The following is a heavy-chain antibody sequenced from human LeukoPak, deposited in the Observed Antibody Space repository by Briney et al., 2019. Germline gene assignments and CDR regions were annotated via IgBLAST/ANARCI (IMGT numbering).Heavy chain of an antibody. V-gene: IGHV3-11*04. CDR3: ARGWGSSWTRHFDY. CDR1: GVTFSDYY. Sequence: GGSLRLSCGASGVTFSDYYMIWIRQAPRKGPEWVSNISSSGSAIYYADTIKGPFPISRENAKNSLYLQMNSLRAQDTAVYYCARGWGSSWTRHFDYWGQGTLVTVSS. D-gene: IGHD6-13*01. J-gene: IGHJ4*02. CDR2: ISSSGSAI.